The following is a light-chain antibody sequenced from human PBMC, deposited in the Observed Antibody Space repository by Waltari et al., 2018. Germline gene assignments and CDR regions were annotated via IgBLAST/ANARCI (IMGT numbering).Light chain of an antibody. Sequence: DIQMTQSPSTLSASVGDRVTITCRASQSVSTWLALYQQKPGKAPKLLIYKASNLESGVPSRFSGSGSGTEFTLTINSLQPDDYATYYCQQYNSYSGGGTFGQGTKVEIK. CDR1: QSVSTW. J-gene: IGKJ1*01. CDR2: KAS. V-gene: IGKV1-5*03. CDR3: QQYNSYSGGGT.